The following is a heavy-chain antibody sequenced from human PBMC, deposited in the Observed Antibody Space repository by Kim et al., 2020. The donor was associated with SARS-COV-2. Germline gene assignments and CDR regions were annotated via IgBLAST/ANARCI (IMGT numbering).Heavy chain of an antibody. V-gene: IGHV1-2*06. CDR3: ARDAFWSGYYGSAKGYYYYGMDV. CDR1: GYTFTGYY. J-gene: IGHJ6*02. CDR2: INPNSGGT. Sequence: ASVKVSCKASGYTFTGYYMHWVRQAPGQGLEWMGRINPNSGGTNYAQKFQGGVTMTRDTSISTAYMELSRLRSDDTAVYYCARDAFWSGYYGSAKGYYYYGMDVWGQGTTVTVSS. D-gene: IGHD3-3*01.